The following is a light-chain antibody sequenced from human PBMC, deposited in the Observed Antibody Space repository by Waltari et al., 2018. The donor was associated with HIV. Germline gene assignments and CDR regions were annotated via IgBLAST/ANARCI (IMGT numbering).Light chain of an antibody. CDR3: QQSYSIPLT. CDR2: AAS. Sequence: DIQMTQSPSSLSASVGDRVTITCRASKSISTYLNWYQQKPGKAPQLLIYAASNLQSGVPSRFSGSGSRTEFTLTISSLQREDFATYYCQQSYSIPLTFGGGTKVEIK. CDR1: KSISTY. V-gene: IGKV1-39*01. J-gene: IGKJ4*01.